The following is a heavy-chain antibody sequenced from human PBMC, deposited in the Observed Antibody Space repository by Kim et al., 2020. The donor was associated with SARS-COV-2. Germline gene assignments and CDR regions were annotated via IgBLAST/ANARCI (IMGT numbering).Heavy chain of an antibody. Sequence: GGSLRLSCAASGFTFSNYGMHWVRQAPGKGLEWVAVIWHDGSDKYYADSVKGRFTISRDNSKNMLYLQMNSLRAEDTAVYYCARDPPADPLEMPTIRVRDGRDYWGQGTLVTVSS. CDR1: GFTFSNYG. J-gene: IGHJ4*02. CDR2: IWHDGSDK. D-gene: IGHD3-10*01. CDR3: ARDPPADPLEMPTIRVRDGRDY. V-gene: IGHV3-33*01.